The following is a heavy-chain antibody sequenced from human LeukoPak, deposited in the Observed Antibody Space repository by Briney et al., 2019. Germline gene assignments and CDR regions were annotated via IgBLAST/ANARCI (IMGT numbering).Heavy chain of an antibody. CDR3: ARGRPPAKLWFGELRNWFDP. Sequence: PGGSLRLSCAASGFTFSTYSMNWVRQAPGKGLEWISYISSLSGTINYADSVKGRFTISRDNSKNTLYLQMNSLRAEDTAVYYCARGRPPAKLWFGELRNWFDPWGQGTLVTVSS. CDR2: ISSLSGTI. CDR1: GFTFSTYS. V-gene: IGHV3-48*01. D-gene: IGHD3-10*01. J-gene: IGHJ5*02.